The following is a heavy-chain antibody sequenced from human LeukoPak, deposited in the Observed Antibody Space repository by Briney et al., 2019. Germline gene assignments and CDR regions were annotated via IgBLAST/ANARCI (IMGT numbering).Heavy chain of an antibody. CDR3: ARDSGTFDY. J-gene: IGHJ4*02. Sequence: PSETLSLTCTVSGGSISSGSYYWSWIRQPAGEGLEWIGRIYTSGSTNYNPSLKSRVTISVDTSKNQFSLKLSSVTAADTAVYYCARDSGTFDYWGQGTLVTVSS. CDR1: GGSISSGSYY. CDR2: IYTSGST. V-gene: IGHV4-61*02.